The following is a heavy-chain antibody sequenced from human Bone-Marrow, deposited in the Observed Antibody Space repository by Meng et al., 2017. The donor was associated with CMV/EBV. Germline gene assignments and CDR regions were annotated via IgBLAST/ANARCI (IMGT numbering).Heavy chain of an antibody. V-gene: IGHV3-20*04. Sequence: AGSGFTFDDYGMSWVRQAPGKGLEWVSGINWNGGSTGYADSVKGRFTISRDNAKNSLYLQMNSLRAEDTALYYCARDLGSSYNWFDPWGQGTLVTVSS. J-gene: IGHJ5*02. CDR3: ARDLGSSYNWFDP. CDR2: INWNGGST. CDR1: GFTFDDYG. D-gene: IGHD6-6*01.